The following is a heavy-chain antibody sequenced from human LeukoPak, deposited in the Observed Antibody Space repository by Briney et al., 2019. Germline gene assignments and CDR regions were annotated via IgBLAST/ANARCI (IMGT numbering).Heavy chain of an antibody. V-gene: IGHV1-8*03. CDR2: MNPNSGKT. J-gene: IGHJ6*03. Sequence: SVKVSCKGSGYTFTSYDINWMRQATGQGRAGMGWMNPNSGKTGYAQKFQATVTITRNTSISTAYTELSSLRSDDTAVYYCARGRNWGDLARAINYYYSYIDVWGKGTTVTVSS. CDR3: ARGRNWGDLARAINYYYSYIDV. CDR1: GYTFTSYD. D-gene: IGHD3-16*01.